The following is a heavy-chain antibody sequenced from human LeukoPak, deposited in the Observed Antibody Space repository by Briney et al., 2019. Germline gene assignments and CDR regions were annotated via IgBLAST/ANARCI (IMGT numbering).Heavy chain of an antibody. CDR3: ASHLKLGYYYMDV. J-gene: IGHJ6*03. CDR2: IYYSGST. D-gene: IGHD7-27*01. V-gene: IGHV4-59*08. CDR1: GGSISSYY. Sequence: SETLSLTCTVSGGSISSYYWSWIRQPPGKGLEWIGYIYYSGSTNYNPSLKSRVTISVDTSKNQFSLKLSSVTAADTAVYYCASHLKLGYYYMDVWGKGTTVTVSS.